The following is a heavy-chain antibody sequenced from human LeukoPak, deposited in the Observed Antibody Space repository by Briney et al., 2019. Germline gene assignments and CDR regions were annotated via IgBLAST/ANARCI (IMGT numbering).Heavy chain of an antibody. Sequence: GASVKVSCKASGYTFTNYGISWVRQAPGQGLEWMGWISTYSGQINYVQKFQGRVTMTTDASTSTAYMELRRLTSDDTAVYYCARDHVLRFLQPDVGYFDSWGQGSLVTVSS. CDR1: GYTFTNYG. V-gene: IGHV1-18*01. D-gene: IGHD3-3*01. CDR3: ARDHVLRFLQPDVGYFDS. J-gene: IGHJ4*02. CDR2: ISTYSGQI.